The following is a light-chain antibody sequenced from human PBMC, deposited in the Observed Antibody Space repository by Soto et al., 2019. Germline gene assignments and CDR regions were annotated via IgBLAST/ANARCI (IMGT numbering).Light chain of an antibody. CDR3: QQRHNWPP. CDR2: DAS. CDR1: QSISRS. V-gene: IGKV3-11*01. J-gene: IGKJ2*01. Sequence: EVVLTQSPATLSLSPGERATLSGRASQSISRSLAWYQHKPGQAPRLLIYDASDRVTGIPARFSGSGSGTDFTLTFSSLEPEDFAVYYCQQRHNWPPFGQGTKLEIK.